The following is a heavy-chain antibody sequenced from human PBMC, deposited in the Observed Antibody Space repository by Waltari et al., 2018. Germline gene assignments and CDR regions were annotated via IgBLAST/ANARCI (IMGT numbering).Heavy chain of an antibody. V-gene: IGHV3-74*01. CDR3: AGRPHDLWSDYYAMDV. CDR1: GFTFSSYW. J-gene: IGHJ6*02. Sequence: EVQLVESGGDLVQPGGSLRLSCAASGFTFSSYWMHWVRQAPGKGLVWGSRINTDGSRTTYADSVKGRFTISRDNAKNTLYLQMNSLRAEDTAVYYCAGRPHDLWSDYYAMDVWGQGTTVAVSS. CDR2: INTDGSRT. D-gene: IGHD3-3*01.